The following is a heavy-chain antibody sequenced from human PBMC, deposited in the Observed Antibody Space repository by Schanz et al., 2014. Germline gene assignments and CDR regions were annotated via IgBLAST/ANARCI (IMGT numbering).Heavy chain of an antibody. CDR1: GFTVSIYT. V-gene: IGHV3-21*01. D-gene: IGHD2-2*02. CDR2: ITNSSSYI. J-gene: IGHJ4*02. Sequence: EVQLVESGGGLVQPGGSLRLSCAASGFTVSIYTMNWVRQAPGKGLEWVSSITNSSSYIYYTDSVKGRFTISRDNAKNSLYLQMSSLRAEDTAVYYCARDRTICSSSSCYTGMAYWGQGTLVTVSS. CDR3: ARDRTICSSSSCYTGMAY.